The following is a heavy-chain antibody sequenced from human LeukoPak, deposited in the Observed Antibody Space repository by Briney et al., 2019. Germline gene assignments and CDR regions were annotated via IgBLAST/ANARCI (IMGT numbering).Heavy chain of an antibody. Sequence: GGSLRLSCAASGFTFSSYAMSWVRQAPGKGLEWVSAISGSGGSTYYADSVKGRFTISRDNSKNTLYLQMYSLRAEDTAVYYCAKAGMIVVVITHFDYWGQGTLVTVSS. V-gene: IGHV3-23*01. CDR2: ISGSGGST. CDR1: GFTFSSYA. D-gene: IGHD3-22*01. CDR3: AKAGMIVVVITHFDY. J-gene: IGHJ4*02.